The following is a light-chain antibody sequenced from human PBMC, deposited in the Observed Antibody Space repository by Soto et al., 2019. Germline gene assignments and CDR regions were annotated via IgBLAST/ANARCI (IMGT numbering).Light chain of an antibody. Sequence: QSALTQPASVSGSPGQSITISCTGTSSDVGGYNYVSWYQHHPGKAPRLMIYEVSNRPSGVSDRFSGSKSGNTASLTISGLLAEDEADYYCSSYTSISPYVFGTGTKLTVL. CDR2: EVS. CDR3: SSYTSISPYV. J-gene: IGLJ1*01. CDR1: SSDVGGYNY. V-gene: IGLV2-14*01.